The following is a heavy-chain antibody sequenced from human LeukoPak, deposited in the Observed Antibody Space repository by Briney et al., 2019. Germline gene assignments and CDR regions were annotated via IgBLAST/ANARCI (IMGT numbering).Heavy chain of an antibody. Sequence: PSETLSLTCTVSGGSISSYYWSWLRQPPGKGLEWIGYIYYSGSTNYNPSPKSRVTISVDTSKNQFPLKLSSVTAADTAVYYCARAKYYYDPPDYWGQGTLVTVSS. D-gene: IGHD3-22*01. CDR1: GGSISSYY. V-gene: IGHV4-59*08. J-gene: IGHJ4*02. CDR3: ARAKYYYDPPDY. CDR2: IYYSGST.